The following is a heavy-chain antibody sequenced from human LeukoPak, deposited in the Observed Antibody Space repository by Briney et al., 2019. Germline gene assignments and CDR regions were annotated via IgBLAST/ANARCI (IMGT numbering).Heavy chain of an antibody. CDR2: ISGSGGST. Sequence: GGSLRLSCAASGFTFSSYAMSWVRQAPGKGLEWVSAISGSGGSTYYADSVKGRFTISRDNSKNTLYLKMNSLRAEDTAVYYCAAPYYYGSGSYYNGDAFDIWGQGTMVTVSS. J-gene: IGHJ3*02. CDR1: GFTFSSYA. CDR3: AAPYYYGSGSYYNGDAFDI. V-gene: IGHV3-23*01. D-gene: IGHD3-10*01.